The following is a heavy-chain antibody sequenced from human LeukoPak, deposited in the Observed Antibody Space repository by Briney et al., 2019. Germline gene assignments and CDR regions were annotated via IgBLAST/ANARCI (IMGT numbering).Heavy chain of an antibody. D-gene: IGHD4-17*01. CDR1: GYAFTGYY. CDR3: AVSGDYGIYYFDY. CDR2: INPNSGGT. V-gene: IGHV1-2*06. J-gene: IGHJ4*02. Sequence: ASVKVSCKASGYAFTGYYMHWVRQAPGQGLEWMGRINPNSGGTNYAQKFQGRVTMTRDTSISTAYMELSRLRSDDTAVYYCAVSGDYGIYYFDYWDQGTLVTVSS.